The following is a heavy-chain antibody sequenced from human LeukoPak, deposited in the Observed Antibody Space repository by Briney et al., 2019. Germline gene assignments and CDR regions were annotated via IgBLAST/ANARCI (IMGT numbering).Heavy chain of an antibody. CDR3: AKYSSGWYNY. J-gene: IGHJ4*02. CDR2: IYYSGST. Sequence: PSETLSLTCTVSGGSVSSGSYYWSWIRQPPGKGLEWIGYIYYSGSTNYNPSLKSRVTISVDTSKNQFSLKLSSVTAADTAVYYCAKYSSGWYNYWGQGTLVTVSS. V-gene: IGHV4-61*01. CDR1: GGSVSSGSYY. D-gene: IGHD6-19*01.